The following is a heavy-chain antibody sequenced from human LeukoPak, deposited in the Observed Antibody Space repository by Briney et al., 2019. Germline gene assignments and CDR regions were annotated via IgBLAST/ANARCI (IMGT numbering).Heavy chain of an antibody. D-gene: IGHD4-17*01. CDR1: GYTFTSYD. Sequence: ASVKVSCKASGYTFTSYDINWVRQATGQGLEWMGWMNPNSGNTGYAQKFQGRVTITADKSTSTAYMELSSLRSEDTAVYYCAKDADYDWFDPWGQGTLVTVSS. J-gene: IGHJ5*02. V-gene: IGHV1-8*01. CDR2: MNPNSGNT. CDR3: AKDADYDWFDP.